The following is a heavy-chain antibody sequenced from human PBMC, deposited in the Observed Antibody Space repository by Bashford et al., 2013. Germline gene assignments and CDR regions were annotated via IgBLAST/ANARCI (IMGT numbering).Heavy chain of an antibody. Sequence: ETLSLTLHCLWWRPISQWWLLLELDPPXPRKGLEWIGEINHSGSTNYNPSLKSRVTISVDTSKNQFSLKLSSVTAADTAVYYCASISRGMFLWFGHDYYYGMDVWGQGTTVTVSS. CDR1: WRPISQWWLL. J-gene: IGHJ6*02. CDR2: INHSGST. V-gene: IGHV4-34*01. D-gene: IGHD3-10*01. CDR3: ASISRGMFLWFGHDYYYGMDV.